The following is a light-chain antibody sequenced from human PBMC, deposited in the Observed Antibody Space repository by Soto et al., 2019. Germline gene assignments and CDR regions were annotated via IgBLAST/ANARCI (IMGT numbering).Light chain of an antibody. CDR1: QSISSW. J-gene: IGKJ1*01. Sequence: DIQITHSPSSLSACVGDRVTITCRASQSISSWLAWYQQKPGRAPKLLIYKASSLESGVPSRFSGSGSGTEFTLTISSLQPDDFATYYCQQYNSQWTFGQGTKVDIK. CDR3: QQYNSQWT. CDR2: KAS. V-gene: IGKV1-5*03.